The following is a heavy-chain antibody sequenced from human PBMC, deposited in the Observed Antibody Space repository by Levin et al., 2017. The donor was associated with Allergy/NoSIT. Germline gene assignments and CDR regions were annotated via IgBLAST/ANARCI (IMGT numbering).Heavy chain of an antibody. CDR1: GFTFRSYA. CDR3: ANHRGGFEY. Sequence: GESLKISCAASGFTFRSYAMSWVRQAPGKGLEWVSTISSSGDSTYYADSVKGRFTISRDNSKNTLYLQINRLSAEDAAVYFCANHRGGFEYWGQGTLVTVSS. CDR2: ISSSGDST. V-gene: IGHV3-23*01. J-gene: IGHJ4*02. D-gene: IGHD1-14*01.